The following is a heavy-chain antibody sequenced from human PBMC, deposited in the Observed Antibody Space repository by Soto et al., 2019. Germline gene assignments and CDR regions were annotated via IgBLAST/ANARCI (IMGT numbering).Heavy chain of an antibody. CDR2: IYNSGIT. V-gene: IGHV4-61*01. CDR1: GGSVSSGSYF. Sequence: SETLSLTCTVSGGSVSSGSYFWSWIRQPPGKGLEWIGYIYNSGITNYNPSLKSRVTISVDTSKNQFSLKLISLTAADTAVFYCAGGGYYDSSGYPKKAFDIWGQGTMVTV. J-gene: IGHJ3*02. CDR3: AGGGYYDSSGYPKKAFDI. D-gene: IGHD3-22*01.